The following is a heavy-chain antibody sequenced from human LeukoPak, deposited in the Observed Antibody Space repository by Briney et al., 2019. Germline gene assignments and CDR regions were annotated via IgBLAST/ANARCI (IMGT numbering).Heavy chain of an antibody. D-gene: IGHD7-27*01. J-gene: IGHJ4*02. CDR1: GFTFNNYW. Sequence: GGSLRLSCAASGFTFNNYWIHWVRQVPGKGLVWVSRINNDGSSASYVDSVKGRFTISRDNAKNTLFLQMNSLRAEDTAVYYCARDQGVGTEPFDYWGQGTLVTVSS. V-gene: IGHV3-74*01. CDR2: INNDGSSA. CDR3: ARDQGVGTEPFDY.